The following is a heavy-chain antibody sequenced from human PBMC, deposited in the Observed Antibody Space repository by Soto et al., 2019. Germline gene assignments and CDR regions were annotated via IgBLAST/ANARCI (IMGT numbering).Heavy chain of an antibody. J-gene: IGHJ2*01. V-gene: IGHV4-30-4*01. CDR1: GGSISGGVHS. D-gene: IGHD2-8*01. CDR2: IFDSGST. CDR3: AREIMPLTNDWYFDL. Sequence: QVQLQESGPGLVKPSETLSLTCTVSGGSISGGVHSWSWIRQPPGNGLEWIGHIFDSGSTSYNPSLKSRLTISVDTSKNQFSLRLSSVTAADTAVYYCAREIMPLTNDWYFDLWGRGTLVTVSS.